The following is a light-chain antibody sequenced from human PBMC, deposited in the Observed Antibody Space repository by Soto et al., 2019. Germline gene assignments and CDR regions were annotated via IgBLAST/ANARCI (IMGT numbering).Light chain of an antibody. CDR1: QSVSSN. CDR3: QQYNDLPSLT. V-gene: IGKV3-15*01. Sequence: EIVVTQSPVTLSVSPGERVTLSCRASQSVSSNLACYQQKPGQAPRLLIYGTSTRATGIPARFSGSGSGTEFTLTISSLQSEDFAIYYCQQYNDLPSLTFGGGTTVEI. CDR2: GTS. J-gene: IGKJ4*01.